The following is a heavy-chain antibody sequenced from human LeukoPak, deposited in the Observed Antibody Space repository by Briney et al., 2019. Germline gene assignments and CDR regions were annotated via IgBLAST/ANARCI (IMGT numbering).Heavy chain of an antibody. CDR2: IYHSGST. Sequence: TSETLSLTCTVSGYSISSGYYWGWIRQPPGKGLEWIGSIYHSGSTYYNPSLKSRVTISVDTSKNQFSLKLSSVTAADTAVYYCARDDYGGNDYWGQGTLVTVSS. D-gene: IGHD4-23*01. CDR1: GYSISSGYY. CDR3: ARDDYGGNDY. J-gene: IGHJ4*02. V-gene: IGHV4-38-2*02.